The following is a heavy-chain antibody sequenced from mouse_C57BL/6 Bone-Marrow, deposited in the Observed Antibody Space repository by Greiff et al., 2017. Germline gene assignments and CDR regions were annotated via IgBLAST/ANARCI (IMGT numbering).Heavy chain of an antibody. D-gene: IGHD2-5*01. Sequence: QVQLQQSGPELVKPGASVKISCKASGYSFTSYYIPWVKQRPGQGLEWIGWISPGSGNTKYNEKFKGKATLTADTSSSTAYMQLSSLTSEDSAVYYCARKSNYYAMDYWGQGTSVTVSS. CDR3: ARKSNYYAMDY. CDR1: GYSFTSYY. CDR2: ISPGSGNT. J-gene: IGHJ4*01. V-gene: IGHV1-66*01.